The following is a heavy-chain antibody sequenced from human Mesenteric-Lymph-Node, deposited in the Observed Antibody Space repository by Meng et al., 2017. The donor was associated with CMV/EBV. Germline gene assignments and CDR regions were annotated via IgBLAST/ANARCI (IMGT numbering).Heavy chain of an antibody. J-gene: IGHJ4*02. Sequence: CAVSGGSFSGYYWSWLRQPPGKGLEWIGEINHSGSTNYNPSLKSRVTISVDTSKNQFSLKLSSVTAADTAVYYCARGDFWSGDFDYWGQGTLVTVSS. CDR3: ARGDFWSGDFDY. CDR1: GGSFSGYY. V-gene: IGHV4-34*01. D-gene: IGHD3-3*01. CDR2: INHSGST.